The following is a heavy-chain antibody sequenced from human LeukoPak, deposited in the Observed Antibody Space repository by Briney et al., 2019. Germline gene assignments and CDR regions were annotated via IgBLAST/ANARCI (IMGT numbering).Heavy chain of an antibody. Sequence: GTLRLSCAASGFTFSNYAMTWVRQAPGKGLEWVSTIGGSGGSTYYADSVKGRFTIARDNSKNTLYLQMNSLRAEDTAVYYCARKAGYYYGSGDYWGQGTLVTVSS. V-gene: IGHV3-23*01. J-gene: IGHJ4*02. CDR2: IGGSGGST. D-gene: IGHD3-10*01. CDR3: ARKAGYYYGSGDY. CDR1: GFTFSNYA.